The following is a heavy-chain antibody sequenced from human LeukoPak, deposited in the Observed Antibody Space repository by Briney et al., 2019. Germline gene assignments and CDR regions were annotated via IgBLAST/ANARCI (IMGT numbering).Heavy chain of an antibody. J-gene: IGHJ4*02. D-gene: IGHD1-26*01. V-gene: IGHV3-23*01. CDR3: VKDHTGSLYRHAF. CDR1: GFTFANYF. CDR2: IRIGASGT. Sequence: GGSLRLSCAASGFTFANYFMSWVRQPPGKGLEWVSTIRIGASGTHYADSVQGRFTISRDDSKNTLYLQISSLRDDDTAVCYCVKDHTGSLYRHAFWGQGTLVTVSS.